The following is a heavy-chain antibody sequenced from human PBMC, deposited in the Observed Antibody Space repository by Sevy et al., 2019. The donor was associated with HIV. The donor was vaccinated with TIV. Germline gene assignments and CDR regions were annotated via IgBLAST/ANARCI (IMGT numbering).Heavy chain of an antibody. CDR3: ARKYDSSGYFDY. Sequence: GGSLRLSCAASGFTFSSYAMNWVRQAPGKGLEWVSGISGSGGSGDKTNYADSVKGRFTISRDDSKNSLYLQLNRLRAEDTAIYFCARKYDSSGYFDYWGQGTLVTVSS. V-gene: IGHV3-23*01. J-gene: IGHJ4*02. CDR2: ISGSGGSGDKT. CDR1: GFTFSSYA. D-gene: IGHD3-22*01.